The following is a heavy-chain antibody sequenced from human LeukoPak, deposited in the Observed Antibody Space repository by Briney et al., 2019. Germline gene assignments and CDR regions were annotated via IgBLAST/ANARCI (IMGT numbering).Heavy chain of an antibody. CDR2: ISYDGSNK. V-gene: IGHV3-30*04. CDR1: GFTFSSYA. CDR3: ASNSGYEKGY. J-gene: IGHJ4*02. D-gene: IGHD5-12*01. Sequence: GGSLRLSCAASGFTFSSYAMHWVRQAPGKGLEWVAVISYDGSNKYYADSVKGRFTISRDNSKNTLYLQMNSLRAEDTAVYYCASNSGYEKGYWGQGTLVTVSS.